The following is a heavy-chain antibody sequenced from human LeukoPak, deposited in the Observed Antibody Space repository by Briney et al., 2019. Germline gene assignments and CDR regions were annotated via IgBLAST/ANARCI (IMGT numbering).Heavy chain of an antibody. CDR2: IYHSGST. V-gene: IGHV4-38-2*02. Sequence: SETLSLTCTVSGYSISSGYYWGWIQQPPGKGLEWIGSIYHSGSTYYNPSLKSRVTISVDTSKNQFSLKLSSVTAADTAVYYCARAGGRPQGLDYWGQGTLVTVSS. J-gene: IGHJ4*02. CDR1: GYSISSGYY. CDR3: ARAGGRPQGLDY. D-gene: IGHD3-16*01.